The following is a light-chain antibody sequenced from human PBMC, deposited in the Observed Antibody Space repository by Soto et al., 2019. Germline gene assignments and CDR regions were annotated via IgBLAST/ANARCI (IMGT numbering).Light chain of an antibody. CDR3: QQFNIYPLT. CDR2: KAS. V-gene: IGKV1-5*03. CDR1: QTISSW. J-gene: IGKJ4*01. Sequence: DIQMTQSPSTLSGSVGDRVTITCRASQTISSWLAWYQQKPGKAPKLLIYKASTLKSGVPSRFSGSGSGTDFTLTISSLQPEDFATYYCQQFNIYPLTFGGGTKVDIK.